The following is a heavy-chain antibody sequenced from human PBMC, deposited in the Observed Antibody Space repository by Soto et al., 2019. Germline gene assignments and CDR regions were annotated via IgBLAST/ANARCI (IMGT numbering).Heavy chain of an antibody. CDR2: ISAYNGNT. CDR1: GYPLISYG. Sequence: GXSVKVSCKASGYPLISYGFTWVRQSPGQGLEWMGWISAYNGNTDYAQKFQGRLTMTTGTSTKTAYMEVGSLRSDDTAVYYCASKQGSGYCSSASCRTGMDVWGQGTTVTVSS. CDR3: ASKQGSGYCSSASCRTGMDV. D-gene: IGHD2-2*01. V-gene: IGHV1-18*01. J-gene: IGHJ6*02.